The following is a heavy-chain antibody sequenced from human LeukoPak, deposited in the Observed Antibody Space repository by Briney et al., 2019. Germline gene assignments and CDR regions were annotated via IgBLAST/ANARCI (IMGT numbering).Heavy chain of an antibody. V-gene: IGHV4-30-2*01. D-gene: IGHD1-14*01. Sequence: SQTLSLTCAVSGGSISSGGYSWSWIRQPPGKGLEWIGYIYHSGSTYYNPSLKSRVTISVDTSKNQFSLKLSSVTAADTAVYYCARGPDNDYWGQGTLVTVSS. CDR2: IYHSGST. J-gene: IGHJ4*02. CDR3: ARGPDNDY. CDR1: GGSISSGGYS.